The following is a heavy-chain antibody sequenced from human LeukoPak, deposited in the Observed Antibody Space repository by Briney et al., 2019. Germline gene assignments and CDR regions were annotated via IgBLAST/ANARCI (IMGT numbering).Heavy chain of an antibody. CDR3: ARHVEMIDAFDI. Sequence: PSQTLSLTCTVSGGSISSYYWSWIRQPPGKGLEWIGYIYYSGSTNYNPSLKSRVTISVDTSKNQFSLKLSSVTAADTAVYYCARHVEMIDAFDIWGQGTMVTVSS. CDR2: IYYSGST. V-gene: IGHV4-59*08. J-gene: IGHJ3*02. D-gene: IGHD5-24*01. CDR1: GGSISSYY.